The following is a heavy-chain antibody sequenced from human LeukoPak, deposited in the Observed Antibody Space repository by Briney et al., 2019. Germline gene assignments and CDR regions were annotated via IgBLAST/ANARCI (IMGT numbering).Heavy chain of an antibody. J-gene: IGHJ6*03. V-gene: IGHV3-23*01. CDR1: GFTFSSYA. CDR3: AKVGSGSSHYCYYMDV. CDR2: ISGSGGST. D-gene: IGHD1-26*01. Sequence: PGGSLRLSCAASGFTFSSYAMSWVRQAPGKGLEWVSAISGSGGSTYYADSVKGRFTISRDNSKNTLYLQMNSLRAEDTAVYYCAKVGSGSSHYCYYMDVWGKGTTVTVSS.